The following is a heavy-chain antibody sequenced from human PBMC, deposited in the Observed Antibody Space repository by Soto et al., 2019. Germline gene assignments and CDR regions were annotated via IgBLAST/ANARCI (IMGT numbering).Heavy chain of an antibody. CDR1: GYTFTSYA. Sequence: ASVKVSCKASGYTFTSYAMHWVRQAPGQRLEWMGWINAGNGNTKYSQKFQGRVTITRDTSASTAYMELSSLRSEDTAVYYCARAAYCSSTSCSTTYMDVWGKGTTVTVS. CDR2: INAGNGNT. CDR3: ARAAYCSSTSCSTTYMDV. J-gene: IGHJ6*03. D-gene: IGHD2-2*01. V-gene: IGHV1-3*01.